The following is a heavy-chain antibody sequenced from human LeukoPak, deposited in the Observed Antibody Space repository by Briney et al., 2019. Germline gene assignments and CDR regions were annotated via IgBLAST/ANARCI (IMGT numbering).Heavy chain of an antibody. CDR1: GGSISSGDYY. V-gene: IGHV4-30-4*01. Sequence: PSGTLSLTCTVSGGSISSGDYYWNWIRQPPGKGLEWIGNIYYSGNTYYNPSLKRRLTISVDTSKNQFSLKLSSVTGADTAVYYCAREPYGSGNFAPYYYYYGMDVWGQGTTVTVSS. CDR2: IYYSGNT. CDR3: AREPYGSGNFAPYYYYYGMDV. D-gene: IGHD3-10*01. J-gene: IGHJ6*02.